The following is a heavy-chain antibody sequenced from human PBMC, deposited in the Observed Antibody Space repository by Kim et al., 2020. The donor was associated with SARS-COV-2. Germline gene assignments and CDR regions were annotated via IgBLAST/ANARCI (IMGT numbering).Heavy chain of an antibody. D-gene: IGHD3-16*01. Sequence: GGSLRLSCAASGFTFSNYWMHWVRQAPWKGPVWVARLNEDGSTTNYADSVKGGFTITRDNAKNTLSLHLDSLRAEDTALYYCVRDLFATDDLWGQGAVVT. J-gene: IGHJ5*02. V-gene: IGHV3-74*01. CDR1: GFTFSNYW. CDR2: LNEDGSTT. CDR3: VRDLFATDDL.